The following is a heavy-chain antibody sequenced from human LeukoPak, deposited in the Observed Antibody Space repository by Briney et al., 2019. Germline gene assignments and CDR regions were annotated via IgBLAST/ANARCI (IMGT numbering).Heavy chain of an antibody. Sequence: GASVKVSCKASGGTFSSYAISWVQQAPGQGLEWMGRIIPILGIANYAQKFQGRVTITADKSTSTAYMELSSLRSEDTAVYYCARNGCSSTSCYMGYYYYGMDVWGQGTTVTVSS. CDR2: IIPILGIA. J-gene: IGHJ6*02. CDR3: ARNGCSSTSCYMGYYYYGMDV. V-gene: IGHV1-69*04. CDR1: GGTFSSYA. D-gene: IGHD2-2*02.